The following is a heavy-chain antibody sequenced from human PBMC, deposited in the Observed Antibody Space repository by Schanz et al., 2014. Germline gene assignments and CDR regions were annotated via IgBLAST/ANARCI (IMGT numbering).Heavy chain of an antibody. CDR2: VSDDGNKK. V-gene: IGHV3-30*18. CDR3: AKDLDANYFDY. D-gene: IGHD1-1*01. Sequence: QVQVVQSGGGLVKPGGSLRLSCAASGFSFSDSFMSWIRQTPEKGLEWVAVVSDDGNKKYYADSVKGRFTISRDNSKNTLYLQMNGLRGEDTAVYYCAKDLDANYFDYWGQGILVTVSS. J-gene: IGHJ4*02. CDR1: GFSFSDSF.